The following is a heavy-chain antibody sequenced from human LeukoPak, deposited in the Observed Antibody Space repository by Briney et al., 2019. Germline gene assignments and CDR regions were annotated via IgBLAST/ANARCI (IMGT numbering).Heavy chain of an antibody. V-gene: IGHV3-23*01. CDR3: AKDQDPHSYGSGSYAPFGY. CDR1: GFSFTTHA. CDR2: ISGSGGST. D-gene: IGHD3-10*01. J-gene: IGHJ4*02. Sequence: GGSLRLSCVASGFSFTTHAMGWVRQAPGKGLEWVSHISGSGGSTKYSGSVKGRFTISRDNSKNTLNLQINSLGADDTAVYYCAKDQDPHSYGSGSYAPFGYWGQGTLVTVSS.